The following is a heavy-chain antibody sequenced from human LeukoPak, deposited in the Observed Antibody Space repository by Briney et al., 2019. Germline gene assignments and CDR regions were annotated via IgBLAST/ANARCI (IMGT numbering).Heavy chain of an antibody. D-gene: IGHD6-13*01. CDR3: AKARIAAAGTGAFDV. J-gene: IGHJ3*01. CDR2: FSATDGSA. Sequence: GGSLRLSCAASGFTFSNAWMTWVRQAPGKGLEWVSAFSATDGSAQYAESVRGRFTISRDNSKNSLYLQMNSLRDEDTAVYLCAKARIAAAGTGAFDVWGQGTMVTVSS. CDR1: GFTFSNAW. V-gene: IGHV3-23*01.